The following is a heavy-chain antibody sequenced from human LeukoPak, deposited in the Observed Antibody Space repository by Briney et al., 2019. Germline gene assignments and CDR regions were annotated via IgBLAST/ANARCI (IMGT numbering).Heavy chain of an antibody. D-gene: IGHD6-13*01. Sequence: SETLSLTCTVSGGSISSYYWSWIRQPPGKGLEWIGYIYYSGSTNYNPSLKSRVTISVDTSKNQFSLKLSSVTAADTAVYYCARGGIGSSWKTYYYYMDVWGKGTTVTVSS. CDR1: GGSISSYY. V-gene: IGHV4-59*01. J-gene: IGHJ6*03. CDR3: ARGGIGSSWKTYYYYMDV. CDR2: IYYSGST.